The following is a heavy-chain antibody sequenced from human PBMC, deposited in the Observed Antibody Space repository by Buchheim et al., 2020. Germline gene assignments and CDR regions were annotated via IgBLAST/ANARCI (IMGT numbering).Heavy chain of an antibody. V-gene: IGHV3-30*18. CDR3: AKEGYYDILTGQNYWYFDL. J-gene: IGHJ2*01. Sequence: QVQLVESGGGVVQPGRSLRLSCAASGFTFSSYGMHWVRQAPGKGLEWVAVISYDGSNKYYADSSQGRFTISRDNSKNNLYLQMNNLRAEDTAVYYGAKEGYYDILTGQNYWYFDLWGRGTL. D-gene: IGHD3-9*01. CDR1: GFTFSSYG. CDR2: ISYDGSNK.